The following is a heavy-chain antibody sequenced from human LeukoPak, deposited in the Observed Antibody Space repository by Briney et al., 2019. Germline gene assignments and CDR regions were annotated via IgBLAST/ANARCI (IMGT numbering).Heavy chain of an antibody. CDR3: AGGLVTAMAYNWFDP. CDR1: GYTFTSYG. Sequence: GASVKVSCKASGYTFTSYGISWVRQAPGQGLEWMGGIIPIFGTANYAQKFQGRVTITVDESTSTAYMELSSLRSEDTAVYYCAGGLVTAMAYNWFDPWGQGTLVTVSS. D-gene: IGHD5-18*01. V-gene: IGHV1-69*13. J-gene: IGHJ5*02. CDR2: IIPIFGTA.